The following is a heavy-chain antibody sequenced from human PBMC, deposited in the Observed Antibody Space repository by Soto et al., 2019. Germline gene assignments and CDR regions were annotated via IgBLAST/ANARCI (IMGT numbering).Heavy chain of an antibody. J-gene: IGHJ3*02. CDR3: ARGDLGYCSGGSCQGAFDI. CDR2: IIPIFGTA. CDR1: GGTFSSYA. D-gene: IGHD2-15*01. Sequence: QVQLVQSGAEVKKPGSSVKVSCKASGGTFSSYAISWVRQAPGQGLEWMGGIIPIFGTANYAQKFQGRVTITADKYTSTAYMELSSLRSEDTAVYYCARGDLGYCSGGSCQGAFDIWGQGTMVTVSS. V-gene: IGHV1-69*06.